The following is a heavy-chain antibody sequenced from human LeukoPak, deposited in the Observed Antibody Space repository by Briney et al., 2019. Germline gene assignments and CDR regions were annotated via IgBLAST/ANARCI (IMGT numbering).Heavy chain of an antibody. CDR1: GFTFSSYG. CDR2: IRYDGSYK. CDR3: ARSRSRPLLPPLPKSQYYFDY. J-gene: IGHJ4*02. D-gene: IGHD2-21*01. Sequence: GGSLRLSCAASGFTFSSYGMHWVRQAPGKGLDWVAFIRYDGSYKYYADSVKGRFTISRDDSKNTLNLQMNSLRAEDTAVYYCARSRSRPLLPPLPKSQYYFDYWGQGTLVIVSS. V-gene: IGHV3-30*02.